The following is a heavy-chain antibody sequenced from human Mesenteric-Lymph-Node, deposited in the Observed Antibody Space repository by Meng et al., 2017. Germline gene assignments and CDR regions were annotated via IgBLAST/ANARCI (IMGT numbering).Heavy chain of an antibody. CDR2: ISAYNGNT. J-gene: IGHJ6*02. CDR1: GYTFTSYG. V-gene: IGHV1-18*01. CDR3: ARDAGYDHYYYYYGTDV. D-gene: IGHD5-12*01. Sequence: ASVKVSCKASGYTFTSYGISWVRQAPGQGLEWMGWISAYNGNTNYAQKLQGRVTMTTDTSTSTAYMELRSLRSDDTAVYYCARDAGYDHYYYYYGTDVWGQGTTVTVSS.